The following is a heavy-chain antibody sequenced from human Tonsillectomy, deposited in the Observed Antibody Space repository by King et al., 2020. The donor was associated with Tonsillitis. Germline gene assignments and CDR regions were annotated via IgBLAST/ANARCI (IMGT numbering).Heavy chain of an antibody. CDR1: GYIFTSYY. V-gene: IGHV1-46*03. CDR3: ARGHCSSSSCYSGYYYYYGMDV. Sequence: QLVQSGAEVKKPGASVKVSCKASGYIFTSYYMHWLRHAPGQGLEWMGIINPSGGSRSYAQKLQGRVSMTRDTSTSTVYMELSSLRSEDTAVYYCARGHCSSSSCYSGYYYYYGMDVWGQGTTVTVSS. J-gene: IGHJ6*02. D-gene: IGHD2-2*02. CDR2: INPSGGSR.